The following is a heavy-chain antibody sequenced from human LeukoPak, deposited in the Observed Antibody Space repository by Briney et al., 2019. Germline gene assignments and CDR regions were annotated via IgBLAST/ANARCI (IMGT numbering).Heavy chain of an antibody. CDR1: GGSISNHF. D-gene: IGHD1-7*01. J-gene: IGHJ4*02. V-gene: IGHV4-59*11. CDR2: ITKNGNT. Sequence: SETLSLTCTVSGGSISNHFWNCIRQPPGKGLEWIGEITKNGNTRYNPSLSSRVTISVDTSKNQFSLRLSSVTAADTAVYYCARDQRGTGTSDFDFWGQGTLVTVSS. CDR3: ARDQRGTGTSDFDF.